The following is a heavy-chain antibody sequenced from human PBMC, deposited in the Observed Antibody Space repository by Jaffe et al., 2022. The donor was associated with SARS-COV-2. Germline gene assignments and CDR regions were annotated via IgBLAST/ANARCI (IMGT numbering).Heavy chain of an antibody. D-gene: IGHD6-19*01. CDR1: GGTFSSYT. V-gene: IGHV1-69*08. J-gene: IGHJ6*02. CDR2: IIPILGIA. Sequence: QVQLVQSGAEVKKPGSSVKVSCKASGGTFSSYTISWVRQAPGQGLEWMGRIIPILGIANYAQKFQGRVTITADKSTSTAYMELSSLRSEDTAVYYCARDLRSSGWGPSYYYGMDVWGQGTTVTVSS. CDR3: ARDLRSSGWGPSYYYGMDV.